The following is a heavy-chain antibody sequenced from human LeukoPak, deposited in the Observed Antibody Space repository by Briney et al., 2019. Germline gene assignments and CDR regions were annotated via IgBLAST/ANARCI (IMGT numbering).Heavy chain of an antibody. V-gene: IGHV3-66*01. CDR2: IYSGDTS. CDR3: ASILRSSSGYYFDY. D-gene: IGHD3-10*01. Sequence: GGSLRLSCAASGFTVSTNYMSWVRQAPGKGLEWVSVIYSGDTSFYADSVRGKFTISRDNSKNTLYLQMNSLRAEDTAVYYCASILRSSSGYYFDYWGQGTLVTASS. CDR1: GFTVSTNY. J-gene: IGHJ4*02.